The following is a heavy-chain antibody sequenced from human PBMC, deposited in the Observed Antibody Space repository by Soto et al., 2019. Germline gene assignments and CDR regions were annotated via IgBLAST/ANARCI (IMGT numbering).Heavy chain of an antibody. CDR3: ARDRERGYSYGYGMDV. CDR2: IWYDGSNK. V-gene: IGHV3-33*01. D-gene: IGHD5-18*01. Sequence: QVQLVESGGGVVQPGRSLRLSCAASGFTFSSYGRHWVRQAPGKGLEWVAVIWYDGSNKYYADSVKGRFTISRDNSKNTLYLQMNSLRAEDTAVYYCARDRERGYSYGYGMDVWGQGTTVTVSS. J-gene: IGHJ6*02. CDR1: GFTFSSYG.